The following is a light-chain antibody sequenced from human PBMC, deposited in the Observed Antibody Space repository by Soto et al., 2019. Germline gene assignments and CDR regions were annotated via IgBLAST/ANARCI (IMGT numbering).Light chain of an antibody. J-gene: IGLJ1*01. CDR2: EVS. CDR1: SGDIGAYDN. CDR3: SSYTTRGTLNYV. Sequence: QSALTQTASVSASPGQSITIWCPGTSGDIGAYDNVSWYQQHPGKAPKLMIYEVSHQPSGMSHLFPASKSGNTASLTISGLQAEYEADYYCSSYTTRGTLNYVFGRGTKVTVL. V-gene: IGLV2-14*01.